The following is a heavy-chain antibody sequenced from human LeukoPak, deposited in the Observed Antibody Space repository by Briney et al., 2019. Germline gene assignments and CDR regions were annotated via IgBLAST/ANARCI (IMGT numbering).Heavy chain of an antibody. CDR1: GFTFSNYW. Sequence: GGSLRLSCATSGFTFSNYWMTWVRQAPGKGLEWVANIQPDGSEKYYVDSVKGRFTIARDNVKNSLHLQMNSLRPEDTAVYYCARENSGSYYQFDCWGQGTLVTVSS. V-gene: IGHV3-7*01. CDR2: IQPDGSEK. J-gene: IGHJ4*02. D-gene: IGHD1-26*01. CDR3: ARENSGSYYQFDC.